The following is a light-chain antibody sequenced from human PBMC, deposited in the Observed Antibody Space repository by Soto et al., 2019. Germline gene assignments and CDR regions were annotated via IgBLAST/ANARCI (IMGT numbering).Light chain of an antibody. V-gene: IGKV3-15*01. CDR1: QSVSSN. CDR3: QQYNSWPRS. CDR2: GAS. J-gene: IGKJ1*01. Sequence: EIVMTQSPATLSVSPGERATLSCRARQSVSSNLAWYQQEPGQAPRLLIYGASTRATGIPARFSGSGSVTEYTITFRGLQSEDFARYHCQQYNSWPRSVGLGTKVEIK.